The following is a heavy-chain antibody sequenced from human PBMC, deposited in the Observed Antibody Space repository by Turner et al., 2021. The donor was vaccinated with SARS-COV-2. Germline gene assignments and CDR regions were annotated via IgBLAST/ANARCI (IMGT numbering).Heavy chain of an antibody. V-gene: IGHV3-23*01. D-gene: IGHD4-17*01. CDR3: AKVPPYGDYFDY. Sequence: EVQLLASGGGLVQPGGSLRLSCAASGFTFSSYAMSWVRQAPGKGLEWVSAISVGGGSTYYADSVKGRFTISRDNSKNTLYLQMNSLRAEDTAVYYCAKVPPYGDYFDYWGQGTLVTVSS. J-gene: IGHJ4*02. CDR1: GFTFSSYA. CDR2: ISVGGGST.